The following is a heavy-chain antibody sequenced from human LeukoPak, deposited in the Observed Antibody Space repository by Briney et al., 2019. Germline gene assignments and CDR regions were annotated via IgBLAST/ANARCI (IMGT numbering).Heavy chain of an antibody. V-gene: IGHV1-24*01. D-gene: IGHD3-10*01. J-gene: IGHJ4*02. CDR1: GYTLTELS. CDR3: ATCYGSGSYYLDY. Sequence: ASVKVSCKVSGYTLTELSMHWVRQAPGKGLEWMGGFDPEDGETICAQKFQGRVTMTEDTSTDTAYMELSSLRSEDTAVYYCATCYGSGSYYLDYWGQGTLVTVSS. CDR2: FDPEDGET.